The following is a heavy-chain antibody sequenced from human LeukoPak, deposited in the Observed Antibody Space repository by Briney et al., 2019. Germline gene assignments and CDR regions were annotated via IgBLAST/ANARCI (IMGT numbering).Heavy chain of an antibody. CDR3: AKGEKERITIFGVVIMAFDY. CDR2: ISGSGGST. V-gene: IGHV3-23*01. CDR1: GFTFSSYG. Sequence: GGSLRLSCAASGFTFSSYGMSWVRQAPGKGLEWVSAISGSGGSTYYADSVKGRFTISRDNSKNTLYLQMNSLRAEDTAVYYCAKGEKERITIFGVVIMAFDYWGQGTLVTVSS. D-gene: IGHD3-3*01. J-gene: IGHJ4*02.